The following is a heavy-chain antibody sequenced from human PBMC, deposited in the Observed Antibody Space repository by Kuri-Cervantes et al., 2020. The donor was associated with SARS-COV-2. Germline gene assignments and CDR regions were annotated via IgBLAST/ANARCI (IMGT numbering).Heavy chain of an antibody. CDR2: FDPEDGET. Sequence: SCKVSGYTLTELSMHWERQAPGKGLEWMGGFDPEDGETIYAQKFQGRATMTEDTPTDTAYMELSSLRSEDTAVYYCATTPLAAAGMYYYYYYMDVWGKGTTVTVS. CDR1: GYTLTELS. D-gene: IGHD6-13*01. CDR3: ATTPLAAAGMYYYYYYMDV. V-gene: IGHV1-24*01. J-gene: IGHJ6*03.